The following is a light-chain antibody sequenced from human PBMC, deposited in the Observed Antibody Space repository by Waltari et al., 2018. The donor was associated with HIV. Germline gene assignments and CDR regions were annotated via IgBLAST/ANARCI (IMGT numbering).Light chain of an antibody. J-gene: IGLJ2*01. V-gene: IGLV1-40*01. CDR3: QSSDSTLSGSV. Sequence: QSVLTQPPSVSGAPGQWVTLSCTGGNSNIGTHEVHWYQQLPGTAPPLLIYKPNKRPSGVPDRFSGSKSGTSASLAITGLQAEDEADYYCQSSDSTLSGSVFGGGTKLTVL. CDR1: NSNIGTHE. CDR2: KPN.